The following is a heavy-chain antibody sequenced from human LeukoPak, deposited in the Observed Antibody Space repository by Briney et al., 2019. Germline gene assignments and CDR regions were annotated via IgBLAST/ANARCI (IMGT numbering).Heavy chain of an antibody. CDR1: GFTVSSNY. J-gene: IGHJ5*02. D-gene: IGHD3-3*01. Sequence: GGSLRLSCAASGFTVSSNYMSWARQAPGKGLEWVSAIYSGGSTYYADSVKGRFTISRDNSKNTLYLQMSSLRAEDTAVYYCARVLMGYDFWSGSAPSNWFDPWGQGTLVTVSS. CDR3: ARVLMGYDFWSGSAPSNWFDP. V-gene: IGHV3-66*01. CDR2: IYSGGST.